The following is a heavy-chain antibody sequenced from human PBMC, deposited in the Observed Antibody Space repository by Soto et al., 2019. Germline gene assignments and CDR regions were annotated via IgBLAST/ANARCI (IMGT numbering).Heavy chain of an antibody. CDR1: GGTFSSYA. Sequence: QVQLVQSGAEVKKPGSSVKVSCKASGGTFSSYAISWVRQAPGQGLEWMGGIIPIFGTANYAQKFQGRVTITADESTSTAYMELSSLRSEDTAVYYCARGESGYYGDDVVSFDYWGQGTLVTVSS. J-gene: IGHJ4*02. CDR3: ARGESGYYGDDVVSFDY. D-gene: IGHD3-22*01. CDR2: IIPIFGTA. V-gene: IGHV1-69*12.